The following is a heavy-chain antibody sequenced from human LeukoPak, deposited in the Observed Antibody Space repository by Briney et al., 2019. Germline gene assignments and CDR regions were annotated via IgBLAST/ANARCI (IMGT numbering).Heavy chain of an antibody. CDR1: GFSFSNYG. D-gene: IGHD6-13*01. CDR3: AKAFVGATGGTYFDI. Sequence: GGSLRLSCATSGFSFSNYGMYWVRQAPGEGLEWVAFIWNDGSSKYYADSVKGRFTISRDNSKNTLYLQMNSLRAEETAVYYCAKAFVGATGGTYFDIWGQGTMVIVSS. J-gene: IGHJ3*02. CDR2: IWNDGSSK. V-gene: IGHV3-30*02.